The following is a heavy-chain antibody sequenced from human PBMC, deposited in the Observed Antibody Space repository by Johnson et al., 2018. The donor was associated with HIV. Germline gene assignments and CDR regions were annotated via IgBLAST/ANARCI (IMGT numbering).Heavy chain of an antibody. Sequence: QMLLVESGGGVVQPGRSLRLSCTASGFTFSNYAIHWVRQAPGKGLEWVSVIYRAGSTYYADSVKDRFTISRDISKNTIYLQMNSLIAEDTAVYYCARERVAVTGPTRAFDIWGQGTMVIVSS. V-gene: IGHV3-NL1*01. CDR1: GFTFSNYA. CDR3: ARERVAVTGPTRAFDI. CDR2: IYRAGST. D-gene: IGHD6-19*01. J-gene: IGHJ3*02.